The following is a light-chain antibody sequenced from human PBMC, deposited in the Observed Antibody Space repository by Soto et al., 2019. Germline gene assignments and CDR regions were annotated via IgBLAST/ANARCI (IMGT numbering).Light chain of an antibody. CDR3: QYYNSYSVT. CDR2: KAS. V-gene: IGKV1-5*03. CDR1: QSIPSW. J-gene: IGKJ4*01. Sequence: DIQMTQSPSTLSASVGDRVTITCRASQSIPSWLAWYQQKPGKGPELLIYKASSLESGVPSWFSGSGSGTEFTLTISSLQPDDFATYYCQYYNSYSVTFGGGTKLEIK.